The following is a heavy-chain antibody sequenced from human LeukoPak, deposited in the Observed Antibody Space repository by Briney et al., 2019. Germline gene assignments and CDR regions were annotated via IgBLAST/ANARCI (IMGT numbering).Heavy chain of an antibody. D-gene: IGHD6-19*01. V-gene: IGHV3-30*03. CDR2: ISYDGRNK. Sequence: GGSLRLSCAASGFTFSRYGMHWVRQAPGKGLEWVAVISYDGRNKFYADSVKGRFTISRDNSKNTLYLQMNSLRAEDTAVYYCSGDSSGWHYFDHWGQGTLVTVSS. J-gene: IGHJ4*02. CDR3: SGDSSGWHYFDH. CDR1: GFTFSRYG.